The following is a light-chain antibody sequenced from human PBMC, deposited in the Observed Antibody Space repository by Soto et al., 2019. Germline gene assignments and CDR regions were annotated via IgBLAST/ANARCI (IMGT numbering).Light chain of an antibody. CDR1: QSISSW. V-gene: IGKV1-5*03. CDR3: QQYNSYWT. Sequence: DIQLTKSRSTLSASVEDKDTINCRASQSISSWLAWYQQKPGKAPKLLIYKASSLESGVPSRFSGSGSGTEFTLTISSLQPDDFATYYCQQYNSYWTFGQGTKV. CDR2: KAS. J-gene: IGKJ1*01.